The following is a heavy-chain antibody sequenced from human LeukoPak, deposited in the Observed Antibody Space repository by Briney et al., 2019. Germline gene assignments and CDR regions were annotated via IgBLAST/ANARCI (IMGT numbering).Heavy chain of an antibody. D-gene: IGHD6-13*01. V-gene: IGHV3-33*01. CDR1: GFTFSRFG. J-gene: IGHJ4*02. CDR3: ARDPSTSWPYYFDY. CDR2: IWYDGNNE. Sequence: GRSLRLPCAASGFTFSRFGMHWVRQAPGKGLEWVAVIWYDGNNEYNLDSVKGRFSISRDNSKNTLHLQMNSLRAEDTAVYYCARDPSTSWPYYFDYWGQGTLVTVSS.